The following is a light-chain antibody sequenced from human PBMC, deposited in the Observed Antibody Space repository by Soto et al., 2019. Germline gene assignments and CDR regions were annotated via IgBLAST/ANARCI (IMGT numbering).Light chain of an antibody. V-gene: IGLV2-14*01. J-gene: IGLJ2*01. CDR2: GVS. CDR1: SSDIGGYNY. Sequence: QSALTQPASVSGSPGQSITISCTGTSSDIGGYNYVSWYQQYPGKAPKLMIFGVSDRPSGVSNRFSGSQSGTTASLTISGLKAEDEADYYCSSYKASSTVVVFGGGTKLTVL. CDR3: SSYKASSTVVV.